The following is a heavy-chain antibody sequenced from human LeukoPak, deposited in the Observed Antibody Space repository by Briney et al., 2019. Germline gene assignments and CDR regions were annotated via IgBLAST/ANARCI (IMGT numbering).Heavy chain of an antibody. V-gene: IGHV3-33*01. CDR1: GFTFSRFG. CDR3: ARDYYYDSSGYWDYYFDY. CDR2: IWYDGSNK. J-gene: IGHJ4*02. Sequence: PGRSLRLSCAASGFTFSRFGMHWVRQAPGKGLEWVAVIWYDGSNKYYADSVKGRFTIFRDNSKNTLYLEMNSLRAEDTAVYYCARDYYYDSSGYWDYYFDYWGQGTLVSVSS. D-gene: IGHD3-22*01.